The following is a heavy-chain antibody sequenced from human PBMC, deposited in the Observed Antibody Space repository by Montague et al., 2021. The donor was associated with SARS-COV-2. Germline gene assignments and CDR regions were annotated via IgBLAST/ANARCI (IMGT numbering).Heavy chain of an antibody. V-gene: IGHV4-31*03. D-gene: IGHD3-10*01. J-gene: IGHJ6*02. CDR1: GDSISSGGFF. Sequence: TLSLTCTVSGDSISSGGFFWTWIRQHPGQGLEWIGYTYYIGSTYYNPSLESRVAISIDTSKNQLSLKLTSVTAADTAVYYCARAKITIRGNQFTYYGMDVWGQGTTVAVSS. CDR2: TYYIGST. CDR3: ARAKITIRGNQFTYYGMDV.